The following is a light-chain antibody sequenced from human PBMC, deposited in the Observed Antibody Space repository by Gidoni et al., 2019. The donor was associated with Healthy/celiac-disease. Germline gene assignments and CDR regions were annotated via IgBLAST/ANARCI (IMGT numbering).Light chain of an antibody. CDR1: QGIGSY. CDR3: QQYYSYPRLT. V-gene: IGKV1-8*01. Sequence: NRMTQSPSSFSVSTGERVTITWRASQGIGSYLAWYQQKPENAPKLLIYSSTTLQSGVPSRFSGSGSGTDFTLTISCLQSEDFAIYYCQQYYSYPRLTFGGGTKVEIK. J-gene: IGKJ4*01. CDR2: SST.